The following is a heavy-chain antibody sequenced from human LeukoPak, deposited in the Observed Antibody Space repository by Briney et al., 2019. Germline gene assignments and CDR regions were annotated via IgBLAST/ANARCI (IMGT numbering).Heavy chain of an antibody. V-gene: IGHV3-11*06. D-gene: IGHD6-13*01. CDR2: ISSSSSYT. CDR1: GFTFSDYY. Sequence: GGSLRLSCAASGFTFSDYYMSWIRQAPGKGLEWVSYISSSSSYTNYAGSVKGRFTISRDNAKNSLYLQMNSLRAEDTAVYYCARVIAAAGTGAFDIWGQGTMVTVSS. CDR3: ARVIAAAGTGAFDI. J-gene: IGHJ3*02.